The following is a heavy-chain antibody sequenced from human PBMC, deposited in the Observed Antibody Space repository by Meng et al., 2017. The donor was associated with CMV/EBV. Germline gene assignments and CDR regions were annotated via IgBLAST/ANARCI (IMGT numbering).Heavy chain of an antibody. D-gene: IGHD6-13*01. J-gene: IGHJ5*02. CDR2: IYYSGST. Sequence: SSGSVSSRSYYWSWIRKPPGTGLEWIGYIYYSGSTHYTPSLKSRVTISVDTSKNQFSLKLSSVTAADTAVYYCARSPSQQPYNWFDPWGQGTLVTVSS. V-gene: IGHV4-61*01. CDR3: ARSPSQQPYNWFDP. CDR1: SGSVSSRSYY.